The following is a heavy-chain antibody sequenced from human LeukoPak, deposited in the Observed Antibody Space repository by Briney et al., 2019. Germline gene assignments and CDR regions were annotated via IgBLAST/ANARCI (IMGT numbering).Heavy chain of an antibody. V-gene: IGHV5-51*01. Sequence: GESLKISCKGSGYSFTSYWIGWARQMPGKGVEWMGIIYPGDSDTRYSPSFQGQVTISADKSISTAYLQWSSLKASDTAMYYCARQPGIAARPGYYYYMDVWWKGTTVTVSS. CDR2: IYPGDSDT. J-gene: IGHJ6*03. CDR1: GYSFTSYW. D-gene: IGHD6-6*01. CDR3: ARQPGIAARPGYYYYMDV.